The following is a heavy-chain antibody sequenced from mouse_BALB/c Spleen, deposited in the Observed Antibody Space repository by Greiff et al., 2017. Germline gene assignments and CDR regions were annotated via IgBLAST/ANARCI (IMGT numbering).Heavy chain of an antibody. CDR2: IDPANGNT. J-gene: IGHJ1*01. D-gene: IGHD2-1*01. CDR1: GFNIKDTY. V-gene: IGHV14-3*02. CDR3: AKHYGNYWYFDV. Sequence: VQLQQSGAELVKPGASVKLSCTASGFNIKDTYMHWVKQRPEQGLEWIGRIDPANGNTKYDPKFQGKATITADTSSNTAYLQLSSLTSEDTAVYYCAKHYGNYWYFDVWGAGTTVTVSS.